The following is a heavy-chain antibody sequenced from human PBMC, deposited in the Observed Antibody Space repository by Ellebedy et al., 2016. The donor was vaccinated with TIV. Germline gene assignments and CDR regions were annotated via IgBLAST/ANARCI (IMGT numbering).Heavy chain of an antibody. D-gene: IGHD2-2*01. J-gene: IGHJ6*02. V-gene: IGHV1-24*01. Sequence: AASVKVSCKVSGYTLTELSMHWVRQAPGKGLEWMGGFDPEDGETIYAQKFQGRVTMTEDTSTDTAYMELSSLRSEDTAVYYCATGTDIVVVPAAMRRAGYYYYGMDAWGQGALVTASS. CDR3: ATGTDIVVVPAAMRRAGYYYYGMDA. CDR1: GYTLTELS. CDR2: FDPEDGET.